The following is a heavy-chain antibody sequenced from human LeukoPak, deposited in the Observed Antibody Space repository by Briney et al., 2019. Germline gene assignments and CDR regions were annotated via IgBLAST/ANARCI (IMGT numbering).Heavy chain of an antibody. CDR2: TYFRSKLYS. CDR3: ARGPGTLHY. J-gene: IGHJ4*02. Sequence: SQTLTLTCAISGDSVSSNSAAWNWIRQSPSRGLEWLGRTYFRSKLYSAYAVSVKGRITISPDASKNQFSLQLRSVTPEDTAVYYCARGPGTLHYWGQGSPVTVSS. V-gene: IGHV6-1*01. CDR1: GDSVSSNSAA. D-gene: IGHD1-1*01.